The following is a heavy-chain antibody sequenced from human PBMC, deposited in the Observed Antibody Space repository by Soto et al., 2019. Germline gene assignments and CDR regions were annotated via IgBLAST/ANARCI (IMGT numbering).Heavy chain of an antibody. J-gene: IGHJ4*02. CDR2: IYYSGST. D-gene: IGHD6-13*01. CDR3: ARRIAAAAPYYFDY. V-gene: IGHV4-39*01. CDR1: GGSISSSSYY. Sequence: SETLSLTCTVSGGSISSSSYYWGWIRQPPGKGLEWIGSIYYSGSTSYNPSLKSRVTISVDTSKNQFSLKLSSVTAADTAVYYCARRIAAAAPYYFDYWGQGTLVTVS.